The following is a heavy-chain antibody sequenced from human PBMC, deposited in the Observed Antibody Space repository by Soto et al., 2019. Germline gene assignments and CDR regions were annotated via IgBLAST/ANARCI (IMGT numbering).Heavy chain of an antibody. J-gene: IGHJ6*02. CDR3: AKPGPELAYYGSGSSYYYYGMDV. CDR1: GFTFSSYA. D-gene: IGHD3-10*01. CDR2: ISGSGGST. Sequence: QLGGSLRLSCAASGFTFSSYAMSWVRQAPGKGLEWVSAISGSGGSTYYADSVKGRFTISRDNSKNTLYLQMNSLRAEDTAVYYCAKPGPELAYYGSGSSYYYYGMDVWGQGTTVTVSS. V-gene: IGHV3-23*01.